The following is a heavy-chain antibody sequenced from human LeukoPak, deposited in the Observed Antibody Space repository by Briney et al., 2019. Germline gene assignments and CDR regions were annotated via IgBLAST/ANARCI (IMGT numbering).Heavy chain of an antibody. CDR3: AREGNTRNSDF. V-gene: IGHV3-30-3*01. J-gene: IGHJ4*02. Sequence: GRSLRLSCAASGFIFSNYPMNWVRQAPGKGLEWVTFVSSDGSNKYYADSVRGRFTISRDNSRNTLYLQMDSLRADDTAVYYCAREGNTRNSDFWGQGALVTVSS. D-gene: IGHD2/OR15-2a*01. CDR2: VSSDGSNK. CDR1: GFIFSNYP.